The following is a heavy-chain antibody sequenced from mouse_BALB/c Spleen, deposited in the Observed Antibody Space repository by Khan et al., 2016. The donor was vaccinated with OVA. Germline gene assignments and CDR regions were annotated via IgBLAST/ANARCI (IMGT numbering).Heavy chain of an antibody. Sequence: QVQLKESGPGPVAPSQSLSITCTISGFSLTNYGVHWVRQPPGKGLEWLVVIWSDGSTTYTSALKSRLTITKDNSKSQVFLKMTSLQTDDTAIYFCARQPYYHYNVMDYWGQGTSVTVSS. CDR1: GFSLTNYG. V-gene: IGHV2-6-1*01. CDR3: ARQPYYHYNVMDY. CDR2: IWSDGST. J-gene: IGHJ4*01. D-gene: IGHD2-10*01.